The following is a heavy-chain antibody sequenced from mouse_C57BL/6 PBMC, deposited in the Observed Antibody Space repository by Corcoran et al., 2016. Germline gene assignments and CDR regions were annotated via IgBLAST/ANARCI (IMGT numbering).Heavy chain of an antibody. CDR2: ISYDGSN. CDR3: ARLLIMDY. D-gene: IGHD2-12*01. J-gene: IGHJ4*01. V-gene: IGHV3-6*01. Sequence: DVQLQESGPGLVKPSQSPSLTCSVTAYSITNGYYWNWIRQFPGNKLEWMGYISYDGSNNYNQSLKNRISITRDTSKNQFFLKLNSVTTEDTATYYCARLLIMDYWGQGTSVTVSS. CDR1: AYSITNGYY.